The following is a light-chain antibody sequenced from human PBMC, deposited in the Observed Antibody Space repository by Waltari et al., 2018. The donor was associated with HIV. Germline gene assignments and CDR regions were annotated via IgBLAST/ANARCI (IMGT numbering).Light chain of an antibody. CDR2: GKN. CDR3: NPRDSSGILVV. Sequence: SSELTQDPAVSVALGQPVRITSEGVSLRSYYESWYQQKPGQAAVLVIYGKNNRPSVIPDLFSGSSSGHTASLTITGAQAEAEAGYYCNPRDSSGILVVFGGGTELTVL. J-gene: IGLJ2*01. V-gene: IGLV3-19*01. CDR1: SLRSYY.